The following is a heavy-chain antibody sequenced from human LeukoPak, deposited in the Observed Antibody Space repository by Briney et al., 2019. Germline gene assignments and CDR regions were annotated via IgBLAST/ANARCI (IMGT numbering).Heavy chain of an antibody. V-gene: IGHV1-69*05. CDR2: IIPIFGTA. CDR3: ARMIDNWFDP. Sequence: ASVKVSCKASGYTFTSYGISWVRQAPGQGLEWMGGIIPIFGTANYAQKFQGRVTITTDESTSTAYMELSSLRSEGTAVYYCARMIDNWFDPWGQGTLVTVSS. CDR1: GYTFTSYG. J-gene: IGHJ5*02. D-gene: IGHD2-21*01.